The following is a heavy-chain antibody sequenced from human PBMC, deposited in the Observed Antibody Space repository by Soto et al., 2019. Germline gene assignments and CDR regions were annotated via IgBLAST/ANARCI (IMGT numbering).Heavy chain of an antibody. CDR2: IWYDGSNK. Sequence: HPGGSLRLSCAASGFTFSSYGMHWVRQAPGKGLEWVAVIWYDGSNKYYADSVKGRFTISRDNSKNTLYLQMNSLRAEDTAVYYCARVKQQPFLMQEYYYYYGMDVWGQGTTVTVSS. D-gene: IGHD6-13*01. CDR1: GFTFSSYG. CDR3: ARVKQQPFLMQEYYYYYGMDV. V-gene: IGHV3-33*01. J-gene: IGHJ6*02.